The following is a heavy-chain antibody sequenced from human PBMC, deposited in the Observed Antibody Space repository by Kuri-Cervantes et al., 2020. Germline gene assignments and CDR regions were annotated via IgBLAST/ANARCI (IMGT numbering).Heavy chain of an antibody. D-gene: IGHD3-22*01. CDR2: IYYSGST. V-gene: IGHV4-59*01. CDR1: GGSISSYY. Sequence: SETLSLTCTVSGGSISSYYWSWIRQPPGKELEWIGYIYYSGSTNYNPSLKSRVTISVDTSKNQFSLKLSSVAAADTAVYYCARVGSSGYHIDYWGQGTRVTVSS. J-gene: IGHJ4*02. CDR3: ARVGSSGYHIDY.